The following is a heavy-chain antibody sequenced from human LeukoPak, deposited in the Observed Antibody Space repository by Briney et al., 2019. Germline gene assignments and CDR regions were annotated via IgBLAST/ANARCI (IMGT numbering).Heavy chain of an antibody. CDR2: ISSSSSSI. CDR3: ARELVTSSY. V-gene: IGHV3-21*01. D-gene: IGHD4-23*01. Sequence: GGSLRLSCAASRFTFSTYSMNWVRQAPGKGLEWVSSISSSSSSIYYADSVKGRFTISRDNAKDSLYLQMNSLRAEDTAVYYCARELVTSSYWGQGTLVTVSS. CDR1: RFTFSTYS. J-gene: IGHJ4*02.